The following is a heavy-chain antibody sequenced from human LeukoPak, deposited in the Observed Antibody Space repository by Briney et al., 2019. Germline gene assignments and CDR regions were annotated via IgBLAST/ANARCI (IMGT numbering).Heavy chain of an antibody. CDR3: AKGVLRYFDY. CDR2: ISGSGGST. D-gene: IGHD3-9*01. CDR1: GFTFSSFG. V-gene: IGHV3-23*01. Sequence: PGGSLRLSCAASGFTFSSFGMGWVRQAPGKGLEWVSAISGSGGSTYYADSVRGRFTISRDNSKNTLYLQMNSLRAEDTAVYYCAKGVLRYFDYWGQGTLVTVSS. J-gene: IGHJ4*02.